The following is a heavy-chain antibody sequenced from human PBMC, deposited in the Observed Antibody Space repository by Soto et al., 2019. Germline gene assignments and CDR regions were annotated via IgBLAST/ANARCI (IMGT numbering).Heavy chain of an antibody. D-gene: IGHD6-13*01. CDR2: INHSGST. Sequence: PSETLSLTGAVYGGSFSGYYWSWIRQPPGKGLEWIGEINHSGSTNYNPSLKSRVTISVDTSKNQFSLKLSSVTAADTAVYYCARLLSWDPDYWGQGTLVTVSS. V-gene: IGHV4-34*01. CDR1: GGSFSGYY. CDR3: ARLLSWDPDY. J-gene: IGHJ4*02.